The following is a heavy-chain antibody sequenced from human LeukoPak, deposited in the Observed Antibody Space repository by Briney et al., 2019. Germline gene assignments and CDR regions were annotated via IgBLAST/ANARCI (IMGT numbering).Heavy chain of an antibody. CDR2: IYYSGST. Sequence: KPSETLSLTCTVSGASISSYYWSWIRQPPGKGLEWIGYIYYSGSTKYNPSLKSRVTISVDTSKNQFSLNLNSVNAADTAVYYCARVSTAISGSSAPGAFGIWGRGTMVTVSS. CDR3: ARVSTAISGSSAPGAFGI. V-gene: IGHV4-59*01. J-gene: IGHJ3*02. D-gene: IGHD1-26*01. CDR1: GASISSYY.